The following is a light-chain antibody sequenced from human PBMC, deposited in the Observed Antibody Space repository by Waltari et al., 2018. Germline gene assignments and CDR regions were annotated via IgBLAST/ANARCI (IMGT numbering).Light chain of an antibody. CDR3: QQYYTTPFT. V-gene: IGKV4-1*01. J-gene: IGKJ3*01. CDR1: QSVLYWSNNKNY. CDR2: WAS. Sequence: DIVMTQSPDSLALSVGERASINCKSSQSVLYWSNNKNYLAWYQQKPEQPPNRLIYWASARESGVPDRFSGIGSGSDFTLTFSSLQAEDVAVDYCQQYYTTPFTFGPGAKVAIK.